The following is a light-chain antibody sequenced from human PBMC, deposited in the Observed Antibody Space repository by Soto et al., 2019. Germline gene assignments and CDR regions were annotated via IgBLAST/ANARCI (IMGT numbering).Light chain of an antibody. CDR2: GAS. Sequence: EIVMTHSPATLSVSPGERATLSCRASQSVSSNLAWYQQKPGQAPRLLIYGASSRATGIPDRFSGSGSGTDFTLTISSLEPEDFAVYYCQQRITFGQGTRLEI. CDR3: QQRIT. V-gene: IGKV3-11*01. J-gene: IGKJ5*01. CDR1: QSVSSN.